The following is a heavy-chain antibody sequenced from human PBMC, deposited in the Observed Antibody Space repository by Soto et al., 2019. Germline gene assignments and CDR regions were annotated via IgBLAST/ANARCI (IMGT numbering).Heavy chain of an antibody. CDR3: ARGLWFGELSGVYYYYYYMDV. V-gene: IGHV1-69*13. J-gene: IGHJ6*03. CDR2: IIPIFGTA. CDR1: GGTFSSYA. D-gene: IGHD3-10*01. Sequence: GASVKVSCKASGGTFSSYAISWVRQAPGQGLEWMGGIIPIFGTANYAQKFQGRVTITADQSTSTAYMELSGLRAEDTAVYYCARGLWFGELSGVYYYYYYMDVWGKGTTVTVSS.